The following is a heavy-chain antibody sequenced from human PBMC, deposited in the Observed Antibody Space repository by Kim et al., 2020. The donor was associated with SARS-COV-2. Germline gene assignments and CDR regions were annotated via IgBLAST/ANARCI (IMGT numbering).Heavy chain of an antibody. J-gene: IGHJ4*02. CDR3: ARVPSGGYYFDY. CDR1: GFTFSSYW. Sequence: GGSLRLSCAASGFTFSSYWMHWVRQAPGKGLVWVSRISTDGSRTSYADSVKGRFTISRDNAKNTLYLQMNSLRAEDTAVYYCARVPSGGYYFDYWGQGTLVTVSS. CDR2: ISTDGSRT. V-gene: IGHV3-74*01. D-gene: IGHD3-16*01.